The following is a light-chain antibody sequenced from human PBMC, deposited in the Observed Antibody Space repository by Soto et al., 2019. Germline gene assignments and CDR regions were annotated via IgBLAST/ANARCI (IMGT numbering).Light chain of an antibody. CDR2: EVS. V-gene: IGLV2-23*02. CDR1: SSDVGNYNL. Sequence: QSVLTQPASVSGSPGQSITISCTGTSSDVGNYNLVSWYQHHPGKAPKLMIYEVSKRPSGVSNRVSGSKSGNTASLTISGLQAEDEADYYCCSYAGSSTFVFGTGTKLTVL. J-gene: IGLJ1*01. CDR3: CSYAGSSTFV.